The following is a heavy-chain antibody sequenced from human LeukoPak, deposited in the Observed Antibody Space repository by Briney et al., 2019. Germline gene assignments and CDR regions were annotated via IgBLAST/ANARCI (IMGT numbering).Heavy chain of an antibody. V-gene: IGHV5-51*01. Sequence: GESLKISCKGSGYSFTNYWIGWVRQMPGKGLEWMGIIYPDDSNTKYSPSFQGLVTISADKTISTAYLQWSSLKASDTAMYYCARQSITIFGVPRGWFDPWGQGTLVTVSS. J-gene: IGHJ5*02. D-gene: IGHD3-3*01. CDR3: ARQSITIFGVPRGWFDP. CDR1: GYSFTNYW. CDR2: IYPDDSNT.